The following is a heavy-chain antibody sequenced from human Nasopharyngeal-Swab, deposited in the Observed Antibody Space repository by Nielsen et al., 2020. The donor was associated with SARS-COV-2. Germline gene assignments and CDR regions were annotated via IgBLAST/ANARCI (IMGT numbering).Heavy chain of an antibody. V-gene: IGHV3-53*04. Sequence: GGSLRLSCLVSGSLLIGISRTWCREAAWMWVEGVSVIYSGGSTYYADSVKGRFTISRHNSKNTVYLQMNSLRTEDTAVYYCATEGDYHILQHWGQGTLVTVSS. CDR2: IYSGGST. J-gene: IGHJ1*01. D-gene: IGHD3-9*01. CDR1: GSLLIGIS. CDR3: ATEGDYHILQH.